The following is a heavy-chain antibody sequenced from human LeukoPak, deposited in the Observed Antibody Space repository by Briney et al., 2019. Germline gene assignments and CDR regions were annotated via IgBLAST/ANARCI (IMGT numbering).Heavy chain of an antibody. Sequence: GESLKISCKGSGYRFTNYWIGWARQMPGKPLEWMGIIYPGGSDTRSSPYFKGQVNISVDKSISTAHLKWSSLKASDTAMYYCARRTTGMKWFDYWGQGTLVTVSS. CDR3: ARRTTGMKWFDY. V-gene: IGHV5-51*01. J-gene: IGHJ4*02. CDR1: GYRFTNYW. D-gene: IGHD1-1*01. CDR2: IYPGGSDT.